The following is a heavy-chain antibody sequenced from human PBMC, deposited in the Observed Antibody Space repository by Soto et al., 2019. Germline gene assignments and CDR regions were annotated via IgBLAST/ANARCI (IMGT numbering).Heavy chain of an antibody. CDR3: ARHDYGGLDF. J-gene: IGHJ4*02. V-gene: IGHV5-51*01. Sequence: GESLKLSCQSSGYSFTRYWIGWVRQKPGKGLEWMGVIYPGDSDTRYSPSFQGQVTISADKSITTAYLQWSSLKASDTAIYYCARHDYGGLDFWGQGTLVTVSS. CDR2: IYPGDSDT. D-gene: IGHD4-17*01. CDR1: GYSFTRYW.